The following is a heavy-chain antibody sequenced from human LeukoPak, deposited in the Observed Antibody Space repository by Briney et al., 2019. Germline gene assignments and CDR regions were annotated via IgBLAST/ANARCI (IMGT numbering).Heavy chain of an antibody. CDR1: GFTVSSYS. D-gene: IGHD3-22*01. V-gene: IGHV4-59*02. Sequence: GSLRLSCAASGFTVSSYSMNWVRQPPGKGLEWIGYIYYSGSTNYNPSLKSRVTISVDTSKNQFSLKLSSVTAADTAVYYCARDSSGYWVDAFVIWGQGAMVTVSS. CDR2: IYYSGST. CDR3: ARDSSGYWVDAFVI. J-gene: IGHJ3*02.